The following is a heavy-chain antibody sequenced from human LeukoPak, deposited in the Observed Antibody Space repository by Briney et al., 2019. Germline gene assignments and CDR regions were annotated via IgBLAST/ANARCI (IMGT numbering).Heavy chain of an antibody. V-gene: IGHV3-30*04. CDR1: GFTFSSYA. CDR2: ISYDGSNK. J-gene: IGHJ3*02. Sequence: GGSLRLSCAASGFTFSSYAMHWVRQAPGKGLEWVAVISYDGSNKYYADSVKGRFTISRDNSKNTLYLQMNSLRAEDTAVYYCASPLRYDSSGYPLHAFDIWGQGTMVTVSS. CDR3: ASPLRYDSSGYPLHAFDI. D-gene: IGHD3-22*01.